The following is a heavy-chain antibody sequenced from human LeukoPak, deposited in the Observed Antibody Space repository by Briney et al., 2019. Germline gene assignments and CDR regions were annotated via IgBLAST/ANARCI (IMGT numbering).Heavy chain of an antibody. CDR3: ARSATSINSSSSYWFDP. D-gene: IGHD6-13*01. V-gene: IGHV4-59*01. CDR2: IYYSGST. CDR1: GGSISSYY. Sequence: SETLSLTYTVSGGSISSYYWSWIRQPPGKGLEWIGYIYYSGSTNYNPSLKSRVTISVDTSKNQFSLKLSSVTAADTAVYYCARSATSINSSSSYWFDPWGQGTLVTVSS. J-gene: IGHJ5*02.